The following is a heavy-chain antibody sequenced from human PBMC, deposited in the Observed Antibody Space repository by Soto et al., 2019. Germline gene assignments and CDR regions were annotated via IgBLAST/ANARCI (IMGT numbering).Heavy chain of an antibody. J-gene: IGHJ4*02. D-gene: IGHD6-19*01. Sequence: EVQLVESGGGVVRPGGSLRLSCAASGFTFDDYGMSWVRQAPGKGLEWVSGINWNGGSTGYADSVKGRFTISRDNAKNSFYLKINGRGAEDPAFFYGGREKIGTGGQWRPPFDSGGQGTLVPVPS. CDR1: GFTFDDYG. V-gene: IGHV3-20*04. CDR3: GREKIGTGGQWRPPFDS. CDR2: INWNGGST.